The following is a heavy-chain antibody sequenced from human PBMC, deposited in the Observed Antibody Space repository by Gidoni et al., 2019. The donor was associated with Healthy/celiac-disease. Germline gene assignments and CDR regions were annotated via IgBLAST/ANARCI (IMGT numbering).Heavy chain of an antibody. CDR3: ARGKGYYGSGRYYMDV. V-gene: IGHV4-34*01. D-gene: IGHD3-10*01. J-gene: IGHJ6*03. CDR1: GGSFSGYY. CDR2: INHSGST. Sequence: QVQLQQWGAGLLKPSETLSLTCAVYGGSFSGYYWSWIRQPPGKGLEWIGEINHSGSTNYNPSLKSRVTISVDTSKNQFSLKLSSVTAADTAVYYCARGKGYYGSGRYYMDVWGKGTAVTVSS.